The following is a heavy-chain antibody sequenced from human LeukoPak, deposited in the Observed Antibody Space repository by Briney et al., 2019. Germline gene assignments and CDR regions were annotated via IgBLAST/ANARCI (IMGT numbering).Heavy chain of an antibody. D-gene: IGHD3-3*01. Sequence: PSETLSLTCAVSGGSISSSNWWSWVRQPPGKGLEWIGSIYHSGSTYYNPSLKSRVTISVDTSKNQFSLKLSSVTAADTAVYYCARAITIFGVVIRHYFDYWGQGTLVTVSS. V-gene: IGHV4-4*02. CDR2: IYHSGST. J-gene: IGHJ4*02. CDR3: ARAITIFGVVIRHYFDY. CDR1: GGSISSSNW.